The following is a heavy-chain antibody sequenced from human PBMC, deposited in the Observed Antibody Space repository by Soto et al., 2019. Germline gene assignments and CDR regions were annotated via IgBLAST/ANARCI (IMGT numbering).Heavy chain of an antibody. Sequence: SVTLSLTCTVSGDSISSINNYWSWIRQPPGEGLEWIGFISYSGTTSYSPSLKSRVAISLDTSKNQFSLSLSSVTAADTAVYYCARGRGYSYGLDPWGQGTLVTVSS. CDR1: GDSISSINNY. CDR3: ARGRGYSYGLDP. D-gene: IGHD5-18*01. CDR2: ISYSGTT. J-gene: IGHJ5*02. V-gene: IGHV4-30-4*01.